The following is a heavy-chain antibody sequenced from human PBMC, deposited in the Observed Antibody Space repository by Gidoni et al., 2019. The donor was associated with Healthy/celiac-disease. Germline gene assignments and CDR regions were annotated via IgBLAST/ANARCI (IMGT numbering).Heavy chain of an antibody. J-gene: IGHJ4*02. V-gene: IGHV2-70*01. CDR2: IDWDDDK. CDR3: ARTDGYSYGSSFDY. Sequence: QVTLRESGPALVKPTQTLTLTCTFSGFSLSTSGLCVSWIRQPPGKALEWLALIDWDDDKYYSTSLKTRLTIAKDTSKNQVVLTMTNMDPVDTATYYCARTDGYSYGSSFDYWGQGTLVTVSS. CDR1: GFSLSTSGLC. D-gene: IGHD5-18*01.